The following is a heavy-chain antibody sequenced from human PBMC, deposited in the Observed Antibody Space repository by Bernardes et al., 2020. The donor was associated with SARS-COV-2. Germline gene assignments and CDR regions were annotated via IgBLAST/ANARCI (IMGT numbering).Heavy chain of an antibody. CDR1: GFTFSSNW. Sequence: GGSLRLSCAASGFTFSSNWMSWVRQAPGKGLEWVANIKQGGSEKFYVDSVKGRFTISRDDAKNSLYLQMNSLRAEDTAVYYCAREAPNRGGMDVWGQGTTVTVSS. V-gene: IGHV3-7*01. D-gene: IGHD3-10*01. CDR3: AREAPNRGGMDV. J-gene: IGHJ6*02. CDR2: IKQGGSEK.